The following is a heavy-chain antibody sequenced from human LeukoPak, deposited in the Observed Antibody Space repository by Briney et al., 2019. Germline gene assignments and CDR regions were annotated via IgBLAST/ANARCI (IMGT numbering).Heavy chain of an antibody. J-gene: IGHJ3*02. CDR1: GGTFSSYA. CDR3: ARDQAVEAFDI. V-gene: IGHV1-69*13. D-gene: IGHD5-24*01. CDR2: IIPIFGTA. Sequence: ASVKVSCKXSGGTFSSYAISWVRQAPGQGLEWMGGIIPIFGTANYAQKFQGRVTIAADESTSTAYMELSSLRSEDTAVYYCARDQAVEAFDIWGQGTMVTVSS.